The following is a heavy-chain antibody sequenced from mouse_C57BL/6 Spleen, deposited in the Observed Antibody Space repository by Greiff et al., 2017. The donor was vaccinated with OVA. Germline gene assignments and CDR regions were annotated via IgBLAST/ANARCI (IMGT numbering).Heavy chain of an antibody. D-gene: IGHD3-3*01. V-gene: IGHV1-82*01. CDR2: IYPGDGDT. Sequence: QVQLQQPGTELVKPGASVKLSCKASGYTFTSYWMHWVKQRPGKGLEWIGRIYPGDGDTNYNGKFKGKATLTADKSSSTAYMQLSSLTSEDSAVYFCATRGGRKVYYVMDYWGQGTSVTVAS. CDR1: GYTFTSYW. CDR3: ATRGGRKVYYVMDY. J-gene: IGHJ4*01.